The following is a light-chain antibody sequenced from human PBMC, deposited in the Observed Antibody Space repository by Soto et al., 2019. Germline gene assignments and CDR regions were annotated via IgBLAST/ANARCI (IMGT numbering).Light chain of an antibody. J-gene: IGKJ4*01. CDR2: KAS. CDR1: QSISSW. CDR3: QDYTIYAPLS. V-gene: IGKV1-5*03. Sequence: IHLKQFPSGQSVYVGARGTITGRASQSISSWLAWYQQKPGKAPKLLIYKASSLESGVPSRFSGSGSGTEFTLTLSYLQPVHSAPYCCQDYTIYAPLSFGGGTKVDIK.